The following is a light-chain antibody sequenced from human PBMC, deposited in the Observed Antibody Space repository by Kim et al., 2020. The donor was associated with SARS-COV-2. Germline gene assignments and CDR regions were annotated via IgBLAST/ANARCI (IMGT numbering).Light chain of an antibody. J-gene: IGKJ2*02. CDR1: EFIKSW. CDR2: QAS. CDR3: QQYNDQPWT. V-gene: IGKV1-5*03. Sequence: CASGGERVTNTCRDSEFIKSWLGWYQLKPGKAPKLLMYQASILHTGVQARFSGSASGTDFTLTISSLQPDDFATYYCQQYNDQPWTVGQGTKLEI.